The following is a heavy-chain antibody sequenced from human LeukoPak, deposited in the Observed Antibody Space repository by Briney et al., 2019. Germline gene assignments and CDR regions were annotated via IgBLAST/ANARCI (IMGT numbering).Heavy chain of an antibody. CDR1: GFTFSSYA. D-gene: IGHD1-26*01. CDR2: IRGSGGST. Sequence: GGSLRLSCAASGFTFSSYAMSWVRQAPGKGLEWVSAIRGSGGSTYYADSVKGRFAISRDNSKNTLDLQMNSLRAEDTAVYYCAKAQGATNGLFDYWGQGTLVTASS. CDR3: AKAQGATNGLFDY. V-gene: IGHV3-23*01. J-gene: IGHJ4*02.